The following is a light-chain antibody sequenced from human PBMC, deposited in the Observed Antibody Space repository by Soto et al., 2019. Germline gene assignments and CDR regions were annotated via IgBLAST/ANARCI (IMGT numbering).Light chain of an antibody. CDR2: AIF. J-gene: IGKJ2*01. CDR3: MQYVSWPHT. CDR1: QSLVHSDGNNF. V-gene: IGKV2-30*02. Sequence: DVELTQSPLSLPVTPGHPASISCRASQSLVHSDGNNFFSWYHQKPGQAPKRLIDAIFDLDSGVPDRFSGSGLGTDFTLTISSVEAEDFGIYYCMQYVSWPHTFGQGTKVDIK.